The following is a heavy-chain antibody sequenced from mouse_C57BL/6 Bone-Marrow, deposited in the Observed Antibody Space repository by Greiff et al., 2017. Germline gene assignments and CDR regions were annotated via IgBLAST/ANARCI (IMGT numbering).Heavy chain of an antibody. V-gene: IGHV5-6*02. CDR3: ARGLGLRPWFAY. J-gene: IGHJ3*01. Sequence: EVMLVESGGDLVKPGGSLKLSCAASGFTFSSYGMSWVRRTPDKRLEWVATISSGGSYTYYPDSVKGRFTISRDNAKNTLYLQMSSLKSEDTAMYYCARGLGLRPWFAYWGQGTLVTVSA. CDR2: ISSGGSYT. D-gene: IGHD2-4*01. CDR1: GFTFSSYG.